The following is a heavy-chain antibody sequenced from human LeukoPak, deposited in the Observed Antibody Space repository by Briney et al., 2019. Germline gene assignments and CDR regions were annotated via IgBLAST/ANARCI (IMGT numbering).Heavy chain of an antibody. Sequence: PGGSLRLSCAASGFTFSSYAMSWVRQAPGKGLEWVSAISGSGGSTYYADSVKGRFTISRDNSKNTLYLQMNSLRAEDTAVYYCAKVFRGTGDTAMVKIGDKYYFDYWGQGTLVTVSS. D-gene: IGHD5-18*01. CDR3: AKVFRGTGDTAMVKIGDKYYFDY. CDR2: ISGSGGST. J-gene: IGHJ4*02. CDR1: GFTFSSYA. V-gene: IGHV3-23*01.